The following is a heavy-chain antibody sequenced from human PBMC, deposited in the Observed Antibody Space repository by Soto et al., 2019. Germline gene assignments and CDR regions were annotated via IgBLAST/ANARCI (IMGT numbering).Heavy chain of an antibody. CDR1: GGSISSGNYY. Sequence: QLQLQESGPGLVKPSETLSLTCSVSGGSISSGNYYWGWIRQPPGKGLEWIGSIYYSGSTYYNPYFKSRVTTSVDTSKNQFPLKLSSVTAAATAVYYDARQRNRDTFVYWGQGTLVTVSS. CDR3: ARQRNRDTFVY. CDR2: IYYSGST. J-gene: IGHJ4*02. V-gene: IGHV4-39*01. D-gene: IGHD5-18*01.